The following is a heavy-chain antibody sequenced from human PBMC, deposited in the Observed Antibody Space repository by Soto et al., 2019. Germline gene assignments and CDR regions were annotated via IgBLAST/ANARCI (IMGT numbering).Heavy chain of an antibody. CDR1: GFTFSDYY. D-gene: IGHD3-22*01. CDR2: ISSSSYT. V-gene: IGHV3-11*06. CDR3: VRVRAYYYDSSGYYFDY. Sequence: GGSLRLSCAASGFTFSDYYMSWIRQAPGKGLEWVSYISSSSYTNYADSVKGRFTISRDNAKNSLYLQMNSLRDEDTAVYCCVRVRAYYYDSSGYYFDYWGQGTMVTVSS. J-gene: IGHJ4*02.